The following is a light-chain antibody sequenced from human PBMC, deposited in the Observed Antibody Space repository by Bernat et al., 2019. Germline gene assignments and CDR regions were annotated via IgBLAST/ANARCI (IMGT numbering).Light chain of an antibody. V-gene: IGKV3-20*01. CDR1: QSVSSSY. Sequence: EVVLTQSPGTLSLSPGERATLSCRASQSVSSSYLAWYQQKPGQAPRLLIYGASSRATGIPDRFSVSGSGADFTLTISRLEPEDFAVYYCQQYGSERWSFGQGTKVEIK. J-gene: IGKJ1*01. CDR2: GAS. CDR3: QQYGSERWS.